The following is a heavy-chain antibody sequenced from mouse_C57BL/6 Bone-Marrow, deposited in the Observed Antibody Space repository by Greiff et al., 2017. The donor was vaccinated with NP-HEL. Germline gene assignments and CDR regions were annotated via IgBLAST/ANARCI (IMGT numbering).Heavy chain of an antibody. J-gene: IGHJ4*01. CDR2: INPGSGGT. CDR1: GYAFTNYL. V-gene: IGHV1-54*01. Sequence: QVQLQQSGAELVRPGTSVKVSCKASGYAFTNYLIEWVKQRPGQGLEWIGVINPGSGGTNYNEKFKGKATLTADKSSSTAYMQLSSLTSEDSAVYFCARKGLLRDYAMDYWGQGTSVTVSS. CDR3: ARKGLLRDYAMDY.